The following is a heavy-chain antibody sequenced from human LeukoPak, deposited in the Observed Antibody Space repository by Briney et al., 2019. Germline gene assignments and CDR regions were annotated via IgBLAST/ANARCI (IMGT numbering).Heavy chain of an antibody. V-gene: IGHV4-59*08. CDR1: GGSISSYY. CDR3: ARHVRYSGPFDY. D-gene: IGHD5-18*01. CDR2: IYYSGST. J-gene: IGHJ4*02. Sequence: PSETLSLTCTVSGGSISSYYWSWIRQPPGKGLEWIGYIYYSGSTIYNPSLKSRVTISVDTSKINFSLNLSSVTAADTAVYYCARHVRYSGPFDYWGQGTLVTVSS.